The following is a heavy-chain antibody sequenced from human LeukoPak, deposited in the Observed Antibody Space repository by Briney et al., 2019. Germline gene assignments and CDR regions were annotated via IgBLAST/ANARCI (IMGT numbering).Heavy chain of an antibody. CDR1: GFTFSSYA. J-gene: IGHJ3*02. Sequence: GRSLRLSCAASGFTFSSYAMHWVRQAPGKGLEWVAVISYDGSNKYYADSVKGRFTISRHNSKNTLYLEMNSLRAEDTAVYYCARDFGDYLAFDIWGQGTMVTVSS. CDR3: ARDFGDYLAFDI. D-gene: IGHD4-17*01. V-gene: IGHV3-30*14. CDR2: ISYDGSNK.